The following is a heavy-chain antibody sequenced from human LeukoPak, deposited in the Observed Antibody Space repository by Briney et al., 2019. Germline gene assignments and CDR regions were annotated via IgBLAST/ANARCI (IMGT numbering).Heavy chain of an antibody. CDR1: GFTFSTYW. Sequence: PGGSLRLSCAASGFTFSTYWMHWVRQAPGKGLVWDSRINSDGSTTAYADSVKGRFTISRDNAKNTLYLQMNSLRAEDTAVYYCARASWGSAVVLAATASDFWGQGTLVTVSS. CDR3: ARASWGSAVVLAATASDF. CDR2: INSDGSTT. V-gene: IGHV3-74*01. J-gene: IGHJ4*02. D-gene: IGHD2-15*01.